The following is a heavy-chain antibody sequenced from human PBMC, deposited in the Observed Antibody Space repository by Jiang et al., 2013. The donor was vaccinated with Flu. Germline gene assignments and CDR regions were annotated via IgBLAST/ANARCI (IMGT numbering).Heavy chain of an antibody. CDR3: ATDSAGFWSGYPGRVAADHYYYYGMDV. D-gene: IGHD3-3*01. J-gene: IGHJ6*02. CDR1: GGTFSSYA. CDR2: IIPIFGTA. Sequence: SGAEVKKPGSSVKVSCKASGGTFSSYAISWVRQAPGQGLEWMGGIIPIFGTANYAQKFQGRVTITADESTSTAYMELSSLRSEDTAVYYCATDSAGFWSGYPGRVAADHYYYYGMDVWGQGTTVTVSS. V-gene: IGHV1-69*01.